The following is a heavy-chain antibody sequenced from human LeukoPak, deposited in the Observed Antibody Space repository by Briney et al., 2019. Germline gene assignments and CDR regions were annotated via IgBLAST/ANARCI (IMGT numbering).Heavy chain of an antibody. CDR3: AMTVGTYYYGMDV. Sequence: GGSLRLSCAASGFTFSSYWMSWVRQAPGKGLEWVANIKQDGSEKYYVDSVKGRFTISRDNAKNSLYLQMNSLRAEDTAVYYCAMTVGTYYYGMDVWGQGTTVTVSS. D-gene: IGHD1-26*01. CDR2: IKQDGSEK. CDR1: GFTFSSYW. V-gene: IGHV3-7*01. J-gene: IGHJ6*02.